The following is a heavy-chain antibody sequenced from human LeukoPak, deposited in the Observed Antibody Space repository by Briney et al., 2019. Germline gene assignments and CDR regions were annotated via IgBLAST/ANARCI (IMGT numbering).Heavy chain of an antibody. J-gene: IGHJ4*02. Sequence: GGSLRLSCAAFGFTFSSYAMHWVRQAPGKGLEYVSAISSNGGSTYYANSVKGRFTISRDNSKNTLYLQMNSLRAEDTAVYYCAYYYDSSGYYAPPFDYWGQGTLVTVSS. V-gene: IGHV3-64*01. CDR2: ISSNGGST. CDR1: GFTFSSYA. CDR3: AYYYDSSGYYAPPFDY. D-gene: IGHD3-22*01.